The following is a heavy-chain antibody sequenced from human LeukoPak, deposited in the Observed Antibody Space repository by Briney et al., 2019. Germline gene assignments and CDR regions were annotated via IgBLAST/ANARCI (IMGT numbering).Heavy chain of an antibody. J-gene: IGHJ4*02. Sequence: SETLSLTCTVSGGSISSSSYYWSWIRQPPGKGLEWIGEINHSGSTNYNPSLKSRVTISVDTSKNQFSLKLSSVTAADTAVYYCARGLSSSHYQWHYWGQGTLVTVSS. CDR2: INHSGST. CDR1: GGSISSSSYY. V-gene: IGHV4-39*07. D-gene: IGHD6-19*01. CDR3: ARGLSSSHYQWHY.